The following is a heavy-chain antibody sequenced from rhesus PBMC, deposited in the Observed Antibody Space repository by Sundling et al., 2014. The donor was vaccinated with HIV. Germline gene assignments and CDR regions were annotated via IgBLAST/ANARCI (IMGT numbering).Heavy chain of an antibody. J-gene: IGHJ6*01. Sequence: EVQLVETGGGLVQPGGSLKLSCAASGFTFSSYGMSWVRQAPGKGLEWVSDINNGGGSTYYADSVKGRFTISRDNSKNTLSLQMNSLRVEDTAVYYCARHVLPTRGEGGLDSWGQGVVVTVSS. D-gene: IGHD2-15*01. CDR1: GFTFSSYG. CDR2: INNGGGST. V-gene: IGHV3S42*01. CDR3: ARHVLPTRGEGGLDS.